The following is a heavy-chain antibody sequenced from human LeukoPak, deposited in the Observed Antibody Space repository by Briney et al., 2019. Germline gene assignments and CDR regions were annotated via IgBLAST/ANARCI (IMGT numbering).Heavy chain of an antibody. CDR2: ISYDGSNK. CDR3: ARDHYYGSGSSAPRYGMDV. Sequence: GGSLRLSCAASGFTFSRYAMHWVRQTPGKGPEWLAVISYDGSNKYYADSVKGRFTISRDDSNNTLYLQMNSLRVEDTAVYYCARDHYYGSGSSAPRYGMDVWGHGSTVTVSS. J-gene: IGHJ6*02. V-gene: IGHV3-30*03. CDR1: GFTFSRYA. D-gene: IGHD3-10*01.